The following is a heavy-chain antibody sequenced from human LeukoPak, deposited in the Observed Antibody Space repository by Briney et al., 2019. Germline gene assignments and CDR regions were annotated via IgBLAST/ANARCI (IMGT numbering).Heavy chain of an antibody. CDR2: ISAYNGNT. D-gene: IGHD1-26*01. CDR1: GYTFTSYG. V-gene: IGHV1-18*01. CDR3: ARLSWELLYDDY. Sequence: ASVKVSCKASGYTFTSYGISWVRQAPGQGLEWMGWISAYNGNTSYAQKLQGRVTMTTDTSTSTAYVELRSLRSDDTAVYYCARLSWELLYDDYWGQGTLVTVSS. J-gene: IGHJ4*02.